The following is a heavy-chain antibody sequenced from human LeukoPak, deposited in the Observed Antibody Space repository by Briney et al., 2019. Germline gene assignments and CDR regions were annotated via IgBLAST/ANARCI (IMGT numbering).Heavy chain of an antibody. CDR1: GYTLTELS. CDR2: FDPEDGET. V-gene: IGHV1-24*01. J-gene: IGHJ2*01. D-gene: IGHD6-6*01. Sequence: ASVKVSCKVSGYTLTELSMHWVRQAPGKGLEGMGGFDPEDGETIYAQKFQGRVTMTEDTSTDTAYMELSSLRSEDTAVYYCATPQYSRRHWYFDLWGRGTLVTVSS. CDR3: ATPQYSRRHWYFDL.